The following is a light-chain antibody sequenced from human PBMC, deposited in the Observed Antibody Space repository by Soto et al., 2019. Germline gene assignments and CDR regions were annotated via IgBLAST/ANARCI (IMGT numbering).Light chain of an antibody. Sequence: DIQMTQSPSSLSASAGDRVTITCRASQSISSYLNCYQQKPGKAAKLLIYLASSLQSVVPSRFSGSGSGTDFTLTISSLQPEDLATYYCLESSSALTFGQGTRLEIK. J-gene: IGKJ5*01. CDR3: LESSSALT. V-gene: IGKV1-39*01. CDR2: LAS. CDR1: QSISSY.